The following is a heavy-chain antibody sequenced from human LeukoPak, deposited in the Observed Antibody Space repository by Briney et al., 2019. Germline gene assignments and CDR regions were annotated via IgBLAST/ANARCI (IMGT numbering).Heavy chain of an antibody. V-gene: IGHV1-2*02. D-gene: IGHD2-21*01. CDR2: INPNSGGT. J-gene: IGHJ5*02. CDR1: GYSFTDYY. CDR3: ARADRLHGGPYLIGP. Sequence: EASVKVSCKTSGYSFTDYYMHWVRQAPGQGLEWMGWINPNSGGTSSAQKSQGRVTMTRDTSITTVYMEVNWLTSDDAAIYYCARADRLHGGPYLIGPWGQGTLVTVSS.